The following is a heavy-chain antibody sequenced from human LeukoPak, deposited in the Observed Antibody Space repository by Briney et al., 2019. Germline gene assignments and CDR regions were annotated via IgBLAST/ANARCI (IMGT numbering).Heavy chain of an antibody. V-gene: IGHV1-18*01. Sequence: ASVKVSCKASGYTFTSYDINWVRQATGQGLEWMGWISAYNGNTNYAQKLQGRVTMTTDTSTSTAYMELRSLRSDDTAVYYCARHWELPLRAFDIWGQGTMVTVSS. D-gene: IGHD1-26*01. J-gene: IGHJ3*02. CDR3: ARHWELPLRAFDI. CDR2: ISAYNGNT. CDR1: GYTFTSYD.